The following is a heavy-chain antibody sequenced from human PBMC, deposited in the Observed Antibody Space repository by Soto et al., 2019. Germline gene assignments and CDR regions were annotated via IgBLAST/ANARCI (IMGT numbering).Heavy chain of an antibody. CDR1: GFTFSSYE. CDR2: ISSSGSTI. J-gene: IGHJ4*02. Sequence: PGGSLRLSCAASGFTFSSYEMNWVRQAPGKGLEWVSYISSSGSTIYYADTVKGRFTISRDNAKNSLYLQMNSLRAEDTAVYYCASRDPLIAAAGTPYFDYWGQGTLVTVSS. V-gene: IGHV3-48*03. CDR3: ASRDPLIAAAGTPYFDY. D-gene: IGHD6-13*01.